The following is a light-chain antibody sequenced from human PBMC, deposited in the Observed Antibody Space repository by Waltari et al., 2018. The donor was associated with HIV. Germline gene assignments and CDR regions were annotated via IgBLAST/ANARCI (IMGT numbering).Light chain of an antibody. Sequence: SYEFTQAPSVSVSPGQTARITCPGDALPKQFAYWYQQQTGQAPVLVIYKDNERPSGIPERFSGSSSGTTVTLTISGVQAEDEADYYCQSADTTGTYRVFGGGTKLTVL. J-gene: IGLJ3*02. V-gene: IGLV3-25*03. CDR1: ALPKQF. CDR2: KDN. CDR3: QSADTTGTYRV.